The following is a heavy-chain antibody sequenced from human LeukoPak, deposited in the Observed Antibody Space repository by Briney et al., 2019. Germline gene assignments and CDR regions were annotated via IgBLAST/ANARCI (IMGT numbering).Heavy chain of an antibody. Sequence: SETLSLTCDPSGGSVSSNFYYWRWIRPPPGKRLAWTAYIHNSGSTSYNPSLKSRVTISVHTSRNQFSLKLSSVTAADTAVYYCARGYLGLRFFDYWGQGTLVTVSS. D-gene: IGHD3-16*01. J-gene: IGHJ4*02. CDR3: ARGYLGLRFFDY. CDR2: IHNSGST. V-gene: IGHV4-61*01. CDR1: GGSVSSNFYY.